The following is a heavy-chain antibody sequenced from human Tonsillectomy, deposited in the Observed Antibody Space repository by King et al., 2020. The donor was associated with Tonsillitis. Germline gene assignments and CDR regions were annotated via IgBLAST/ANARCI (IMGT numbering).Heavy chain of an antibody. CDR1: GFSFSSYE. V-gene: IGHV3-48*03. Sequence: VQLVESGGGLVQPGGSLRLSCAASGFSFSSYEMNWVRQAPGKGLEWGSYISSSGSTIYYTDSVKGRFTISSDNAKNSLYLQMNSMRAEDTAVYYCARISTTSSLAFDIWGQGTMVTVSS. CDR2: ISSSGSTI. CDR3: ARISTTSSLAFDI. D-gene: IGHD2-2*01. J-gene: IGHJ3*02.